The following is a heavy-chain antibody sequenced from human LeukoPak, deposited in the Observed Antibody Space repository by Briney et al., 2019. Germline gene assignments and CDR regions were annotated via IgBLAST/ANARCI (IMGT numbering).Heavy chain of an antibody. D-gene: IGHD6-19*01. CDR3: TRDEGLVAGIWRAYDI. CDR2: ITGSGDNS. CDR1: GFTFSNYA. J-gene: IGHJ3*02. Sequence: GGSLRLSCAASGFTFSNYAMSWIRQAPGKGLEWVSLITGSGDNSYSTDSVKGRFTLSRDNFKNTLFLQMDSLRAGDTAVYYCTRDEGLVAGIWRAYDIWGQGTMVTVSS. V-gene: IGHV3-23*01.